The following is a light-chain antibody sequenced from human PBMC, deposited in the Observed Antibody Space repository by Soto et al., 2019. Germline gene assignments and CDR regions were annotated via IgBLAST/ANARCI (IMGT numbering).Light chain of an antibody. CDR1: QSVSSK. Sequence: EIVMTQSPATLSVSPGERATLSCRASQSVSSKVAWYQQKPGQAPRLLIYGASTRATGIPARFSGSGSGTAFTLTFISLHSEDISVYYCLQYNNVLWTFGQGTKVEI. V-gene: IGKV3-15*01. CDR3: LQYNNVLWT. J-gene: IGKJ1*01. CDR2: GAS.